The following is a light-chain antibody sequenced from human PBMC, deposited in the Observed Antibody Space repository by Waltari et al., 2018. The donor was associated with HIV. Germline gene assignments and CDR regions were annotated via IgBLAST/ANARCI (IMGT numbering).Light chain of an antibody. V-gene: IGLV3-1*01. J-gene: IGLJ3*02. CDR1: TLGEKF. CDR3: QTWDIATGV. CDR2: PDS. Sequence: SYDLTQPPSVSVSPGQTARITCSGETLGEKFVSWYQQKPGQSPMVVIYPDSQRPSGIPERFSGSNSGNTATLAISGTHPMDEADYYCQTWDIATGVFGGGTKLTVL.